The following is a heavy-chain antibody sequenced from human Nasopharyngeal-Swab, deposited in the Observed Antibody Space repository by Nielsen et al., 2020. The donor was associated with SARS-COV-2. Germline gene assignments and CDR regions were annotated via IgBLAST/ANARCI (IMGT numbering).Heavy chain of an antibody. V-gene: IGHV3-23*01. J-gene: IGHJ4*02. CDR2: ISGSGGTT. Sequence: GGSLRLSCAASGFTFNNYAMSWVRQAPGKGLEWVSAISGSGGTTYYADSVKGRFTISRDDSKNTLYLQMNSLRAEDTAVYYCATDYYGSGSYEYWGQGTLVTVSS. CDR1: GFTFNNYA. CDR3: ATDYYGSGSYEY. D-gene: IGHD3-10*01.